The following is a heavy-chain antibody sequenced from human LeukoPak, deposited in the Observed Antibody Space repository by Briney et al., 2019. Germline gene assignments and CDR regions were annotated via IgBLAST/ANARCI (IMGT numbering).Heavy chain of an antibody. CDR1: GYTFTGYY. Sequence: ASVKVSCKASGYTFTGYYMHWVRQAPGHGLEWMGRINPNSGGTNYAQKFQGRVTMTRDTSISTAYMELSRLRSDDTAVYYCAREENYDFWSGFDPWGQGTLVTVSS. CDR3: AREENYDFWSGFDP. J-gene: IGHJ5*02. CDR2: INPNSGGT. V-gene: IGHV1-2*06. D-gene: IGHD3-3*01.